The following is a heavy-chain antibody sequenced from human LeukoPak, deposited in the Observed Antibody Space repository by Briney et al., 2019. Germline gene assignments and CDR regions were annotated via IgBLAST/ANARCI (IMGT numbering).Heavy chain of an antibody. V-gene: IGHV4-34*01. D-gene: IGHD6-13*01. CDR1: GGSFSGYY. J-gene: IGHJ5*02. CDR3: ARGYYSSSWTGNGNWFDP. CDR2: IYYSGST. Sequence: SETLSLTCAVYGGSFSGYYWSWIRQPPGKGLEWIGSIYYSGSTYYNPSLKSRVTISVDTSKNQFSLKLSSVTAADTAVYYCARGYYSSSWTGNGNWFDPWGQGTLVTVSS.